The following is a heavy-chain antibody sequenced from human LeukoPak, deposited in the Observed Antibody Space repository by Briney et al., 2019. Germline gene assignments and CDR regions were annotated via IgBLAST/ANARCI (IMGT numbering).Heavy chain of an antibody. J-gene: IGHJ4*02. Sequence: GGSLRLSCAASGFTVSSNNMSWVRQAPGKGLEWVSVIYSGGSTYYADSVKGRFTISRDNSKNTLYLQMNSLRAEDTAVYYCARGAGPYYFDYWGQGTLVTVSS. CDR1: GFTVSSNN. CDR2: IYSGGST. CDR3: ARGAGPYYFDY. V-gene: IGHV3-53*01.